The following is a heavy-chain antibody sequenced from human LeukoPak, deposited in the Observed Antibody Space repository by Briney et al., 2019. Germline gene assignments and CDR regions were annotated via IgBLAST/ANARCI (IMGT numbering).Heavy chain of an antibody. D-gene: IGHD6-13*01. CDR2: ISWNSGSI. CDR3: AKGASQIIAAAFSG. CDR1: GFTFSSYG. J-gene: IGHJ4*02. Sequence: GGSLRLSCAASGFTFSSYGMHWVRQAPGKGLEWVSGISWNSGSIGYADSVKGRFAISRDNAKNSLYLQMNSLRAEDTALYYCAKGASQIIAAAFSGGGQGTLVTVSS. V-gene: IGHV3-9*01.